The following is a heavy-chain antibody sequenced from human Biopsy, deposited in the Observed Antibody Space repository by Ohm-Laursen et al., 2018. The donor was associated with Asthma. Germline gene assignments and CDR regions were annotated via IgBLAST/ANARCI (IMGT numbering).Heavy chain of an antibody. V-gene: IGHV3-23*01. CDR1: GFTFSSYG. CDR2: ISGSGGST. J-gene: IGHJ4*02. CDR3: AKAREDIVVVVAVSDS. Sequence: GSLRLSCAASGFTFSSYGMHWVRQAPGKGLEWVSAISGSGGSTYYADSVKGRFTISRDNSKNTLHLQMNSLRAEDTAVYYCAKAREDIVVVVAVSDSWGQGTQVTVSS. D-gene: IGHD2-15*01.